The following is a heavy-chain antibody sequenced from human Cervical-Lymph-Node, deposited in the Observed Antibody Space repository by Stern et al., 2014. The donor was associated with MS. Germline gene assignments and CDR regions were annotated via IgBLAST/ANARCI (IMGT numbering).Heavy chain of an antibody. CDR3: ARGSGDNWFGP. V-gene: IGHV1-69*06. CDR1: GG. Sequence: QVQLVQSGAEVKKPGSSVKVSCKSSGGISWVRQAPGQGLEWMGGVIPFVGTSNYAQKFKGRVIITADTSTNTTYLHLSRLTSADTAVYYCARGSGDNWFGPWGQGTLVTVSS. J-gene: IGHJ5*02. D-gene: IGHD3-10*01. CDR2: VIPFVGTS.